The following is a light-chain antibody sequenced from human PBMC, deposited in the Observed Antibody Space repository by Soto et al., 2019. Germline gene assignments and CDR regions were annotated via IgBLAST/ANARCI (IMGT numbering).Light chain of an antibody. CDR1: QGISNY. J-gene: IGKJ3*01. CDR3: QKYDSAPFT. V-gene: IGKV1-27*01. Sequence: DIQMTQSPSSLSASVGDRVTITCRASQGISNYLAWYQQKPGEVPNLLIYSASTLQSGVPSRFSGSGSGTDLPLTISSLQPEDVATYYCQKYDSAPFTFGPGTKVDIK. CDR2: SAS.